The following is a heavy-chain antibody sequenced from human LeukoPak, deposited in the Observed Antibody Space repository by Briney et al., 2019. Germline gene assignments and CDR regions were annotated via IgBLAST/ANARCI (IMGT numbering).Heavy chain of an antibody. CDR1: GFIFSSYW. Sequence: QTGGSLRLSCAASGFIFSSYWMSWVRQAPGKGLEWVANIKRDGSEKYYVDSVKGRFTISRDNAKNSLYLQMNSLRAEDTAVYYCARDPQTTTVTSYFDYWGQGTLVTVSS. J-gene: IGHJ4*02. V-gene: IGHV3-7*05. CDR3: ARDPQTTTVTSYFDY. D-gene: IGHD4-11*01. CDR2: IKRDGSEK.